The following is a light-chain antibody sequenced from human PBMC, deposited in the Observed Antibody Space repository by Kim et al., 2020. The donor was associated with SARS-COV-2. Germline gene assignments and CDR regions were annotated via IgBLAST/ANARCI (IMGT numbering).Light chain of an antibody. CDR1: QSVSSN. CDR2: GAS. Sequence: LSVSPGERATLSCRASQSVSSNLAWYQQKPGQAPRLLIYGASTRATGIPARFSGSGSGTEFTLTISSLQSEDFAVYYCQQYNNWPPYSFGQGTKLEI. V-gene: IGKV3-15*01. CDR3: QQYNNWPPYS. J-gene: IGKJ2*03.